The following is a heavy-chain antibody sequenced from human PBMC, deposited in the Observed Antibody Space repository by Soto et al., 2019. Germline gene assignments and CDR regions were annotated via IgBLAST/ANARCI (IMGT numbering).Heavy chain of an antibody. V-gene: IGHV3-23*01. CDR1: GFTFSSYA. D-gene: IGHD6-19*01. Sequence: EVQLLESGGGLVQPGGSLRLSCAASGFTFSSYAMSWVRQAPGKGLEWVSAISGSGGTTYYADSVKGRFTFSRDNSKKTLYLQMNSLRAADTAVYYCAKTANGWFSAFDIWGQGTMVTVSS. J-gene: IGHJ3*02. CDR3: AKTANGWFSAFDI. CDR2: ISGSGGTT.